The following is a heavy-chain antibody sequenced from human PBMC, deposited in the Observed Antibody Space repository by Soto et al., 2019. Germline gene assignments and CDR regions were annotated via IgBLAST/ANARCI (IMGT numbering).Heavy chain of an antibody. V-gene: IGHV3-33*03. J-gene: IGHJ4*02. D-gene: IGHD3-10*01. CDR2: IWYDGTNK. CDR3: ADSWLPTSY. Sequence: PGGSLRLSCAASGFTFSSYGMHWVRQAPGKGLEWVAVIWYDGTNKYYADSVKGRFTISRDNAKSTLYLQMNSLTVEDGAVYYCADSWLPTSYWGPGTLVTVSS. CDR1: GFTFSSYG.